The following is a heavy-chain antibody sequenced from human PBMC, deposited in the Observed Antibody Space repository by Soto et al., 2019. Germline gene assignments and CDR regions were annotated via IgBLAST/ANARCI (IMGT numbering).Heavy chain of an antibody. CDR2: FDPEDGET. D-gene: IGHD2-15*01. J-gene: IGHJ4*02. CDR3: ARDRWGVVVVAARVYYFDY. V-gene: IGHV1-24*01. Sequence: ASVKVSCKVSGYTLTELSMHWVRQAPGKGLEWMGGFDPEDGETIYAQKFQGRVTMTEDTSTDTAYMELSSLRSEDTAVYYCARDRWGVVVVAARVYYFDYWGQGTLVTVSS. CDR1: GYTLTELS.